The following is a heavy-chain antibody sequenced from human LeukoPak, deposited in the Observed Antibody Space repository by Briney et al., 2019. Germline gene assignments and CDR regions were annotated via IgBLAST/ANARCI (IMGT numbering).Heavy chain of an antibody. Sequence: SETLSLTCAVYGGAFRGYYWSWIRQPPGKGLEGIGEINHSGSTNYNPSLKSRVTISVDTSKNQFSLKLSSVTAADTAVYYCARGLYGSSWYRVGNAEYFDYWGQGTLVTVSS. J-gene: IGHJ4*02. CDR2: INHSGST. D-gene: IGHD6-13*01. V-gene: IGHV4-34*01. CDR3: ARGLYGSSWYRVGNAEYFDY. CDR1: GGAFRGYY.